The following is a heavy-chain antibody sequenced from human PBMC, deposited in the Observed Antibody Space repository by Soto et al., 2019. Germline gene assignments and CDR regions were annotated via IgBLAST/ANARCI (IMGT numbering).Heavy chain of an antibody. D-gene: IGHD3-10*01. V-gene: IGHV1-69*01. CDR3: ARDYPATMVRGVSPYYYYGMDV. Sequence: QVQLVQSRAEVKKPGASVKVSCKASGYTFTSYDISWVRQAPGQGLAWVGGIIPIFGTANYAQKFQGIVTITADESTTTADMELSSLRSDDTDVYYCARDYPATMVRGVSPYYYYGMDVWGQGTTVTVSS. CDR1: GYTFTSYD. J-gene: IGHJ6*02. CDR2: IIPIFGTA.